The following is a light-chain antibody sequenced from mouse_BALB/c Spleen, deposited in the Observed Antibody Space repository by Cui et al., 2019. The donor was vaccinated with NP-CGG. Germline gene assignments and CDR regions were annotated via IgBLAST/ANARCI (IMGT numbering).Light chain of an antibody. CDR3: ALWYSNHWV. J-gene: IGLJ1*01. Sequence: QAVVTPESALTTSPGETVTLTCRSSTGAVTTSNYANWVQEKPDHLFTGLIGGTNNRVPGVPARFSGSLIGDKAALTITGAQTEDEAIYFCALWYSNHWVFGGGTILTVL. CDR1: TGAVTTSNY. CDR2: GTN. V-gene: IGLV1*01.